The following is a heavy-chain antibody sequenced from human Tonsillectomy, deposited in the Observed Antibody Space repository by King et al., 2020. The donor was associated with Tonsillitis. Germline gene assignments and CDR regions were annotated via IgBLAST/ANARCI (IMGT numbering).Heavy chain of an antibody. Sequence: QLQESGPGLVKPSETLSLTCTVSGGSISSSSYYWGWIRQPQGKGLEWIGSIYYSGSTYYNPSLKSRVTISVDTSKKQFSLKLSSVTAADTAVYYCARLEPYYDILTGYYTYYFDYWGQGTLVTVSS. D-gene: IGHD3-9*01. V-gene: IGHV4-39*01. CDR2: IYYSGST. J-gene: IGHJ4*02. CDR1: GGSISSSSYY. CDR3: ARLEPYYDILTGYYTYYFDY.